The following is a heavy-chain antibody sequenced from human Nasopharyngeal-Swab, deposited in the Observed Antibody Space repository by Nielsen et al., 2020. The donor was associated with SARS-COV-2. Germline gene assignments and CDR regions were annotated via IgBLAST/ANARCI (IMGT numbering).Heavy chain of an antibody. D-gene: IGHD4-17*01. V-gene: IGHV1-2*04. Sequence: ASVKVSCKASGYTFTGYYMHWVRQAPGQGLEWMGWINPNSGGTNYAQKFQGWVTMTRDTSISTAYMELSRLRSDDTAVYYCARGTMVTTHPGSLWYFDLWGRGTLVTVSS. CDR1: GYTFTGYY. J-gene: IGHJ2*01. CDR3: ARGTMVTTHPGSLWYFDL. CDR2: INPNSGGT.